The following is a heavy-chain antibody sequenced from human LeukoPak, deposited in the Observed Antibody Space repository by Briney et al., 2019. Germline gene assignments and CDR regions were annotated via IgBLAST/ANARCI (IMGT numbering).Heavy chain of an antibody. J-gene: IGHJ1*01. CDR2: ISSSSSYI. V-gene: IGHV3-21*01. CDR1: GFTFNNYA. D-gene: IGHD6-19*01. Sequence: GGSLRLSCAASGFTFNNYAMTWVRQAPGKGLEWVSSISSSSSYIYYADSVKGRFTISRDNAKNSLYLQMNSLRAEDTAVYYCARDASSSGWYTVEYFQHWGQGTLVTVSS. CDR3: ARDASSSGWYTVEYFQH.